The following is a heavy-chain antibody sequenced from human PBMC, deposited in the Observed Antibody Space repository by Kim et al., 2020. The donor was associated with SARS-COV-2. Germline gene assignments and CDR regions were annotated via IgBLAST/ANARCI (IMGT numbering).Heavy chain of an antibody. Sequence: SETLSLTCTVSGYSISSGYYWGWIRQPPGKGLEWIGSIYHSGSTYYNPSLKSRVTISVDTSKNQFSLKLSSVTAADTAVYYCARGSSLVGLDYWGQGTLV. CDR3: ARGSSLVGLDY. V-gene: IGHV4-38-2*02. CDR1: GYSISSGYY. D-gene: IGHD2-15*01. CDR2: IYHSGST. J-gene: IGHJ4*02.